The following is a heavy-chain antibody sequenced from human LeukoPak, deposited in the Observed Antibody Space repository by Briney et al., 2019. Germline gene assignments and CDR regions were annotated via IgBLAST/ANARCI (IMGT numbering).Heavy chain of an antibody. Sequence: KPGGSLRLSCAGSGFTFSSYSMNWVRQAPGKGMKWVSSISSSSSYICYADSVKGRFTISRDNAKNSLYLQMNSLRAEDTAVYYCARDGAAAGTVTDYWGQGTLVTVSS. CDR2: ISSSSSYI. V-gene: IGHV3-21*01. CDR3: ARDGAAAGTVTDY. D-gene: IGHD6-13*01. CDR1: GFTFSSYS. J-gene: IGHJ4*02.